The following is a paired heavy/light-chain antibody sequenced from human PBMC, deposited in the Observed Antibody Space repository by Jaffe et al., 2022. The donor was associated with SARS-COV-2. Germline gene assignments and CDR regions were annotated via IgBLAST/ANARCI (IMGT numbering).Light chain of an antibody. J-gene: IGKJ1*01. CDR2: WAS. Sequence: DILMTQSPDSLALSLGERATINCRSSQSVLYSANKRNYLAWYQQKPGQPPKLLIYWASTRDSGVPDRFSGSGSGTDFTLTISSLQAEDVAIYYCQQYYDIPPTFGQGTKVEIK. V-gene: IGKV4-1*01. CDR3: QQYYDIPPT. CDR1: QSVLYSANKRNY.
Heavy chain of an antibody. CDR1: GFTFSSHW. Sequence: VQLVESGGNLVQPGGSLRLSCAASGFTFSSHWMAWVRQAPGRGLEWVANIKLDGSEVHYVDSVKGRFTISRDNAKNSLYLQMNSLRAEDTAVYYCARARTESAYDFFSFWGQGILVTVSS. V-gene: IGHV3-7*03. J-gene: IGHJ4*02. D-gene: IGHD5-12*01. CDR2: IKLDGSEV. CDR3: ARARTESAYDFFSF.